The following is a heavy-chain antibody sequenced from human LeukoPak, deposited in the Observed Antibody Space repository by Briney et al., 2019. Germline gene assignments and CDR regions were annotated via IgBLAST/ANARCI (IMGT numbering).Heavy chain of an antibody. CDR3: ARSSGTGTFSY. CDR2: IYSSGSA. CDR1: VGSIISNNYY. V-gene: IGHV4-39*01. Sequence: SETLSLTCTVSVGSIISNNYYWGWIRQPPGKGLEWIGSIYSSGSAYYNPSLKSRVTISVDTSKNQFSLRLSSVTAADTAVYYCARSSGTGTFSYWGQGTLVTVSS. J-gene: IGHJ4*02. D-gene: IGHD6-25*01.